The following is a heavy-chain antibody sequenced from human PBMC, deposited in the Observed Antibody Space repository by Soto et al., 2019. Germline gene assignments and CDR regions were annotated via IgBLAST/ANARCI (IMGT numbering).Heavy chain of an antibody. CDR1: GFTFSSYA. CDR2: ISGRGGST. V-gene: IGHV3-23*01. CDR3: AKWSAPPYYYGMDV. J-gene: IGHJ6*02. Sequence: PGGSLRLSCAASGFTFSSYAMSWVRQAPGKGLEWVSSISGRGGSTYYADSVKGRFTISRDNSKNTLYLQMNSLRAEDTAVYYCAKWSAPPYYYGMDVWGQGTTVTVSS. D-gene: IGHD3-3*01.